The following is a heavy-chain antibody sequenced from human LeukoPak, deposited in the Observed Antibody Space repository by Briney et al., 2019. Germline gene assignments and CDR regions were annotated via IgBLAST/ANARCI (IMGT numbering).Heavy chain of an antibody. CDR3: ARLLGYSQSPELQIDY. V-gene: IGHV4-34*01. J-gene: IGHJ4*02. D-gene: IGHD1-26*01. CDR1: GGSFSGYY. Sequence: KPSETLSLTCAVYGGSFSGYYWSWIRQPPGKGLEWIGEINHSGSTNYNPSLKSRVTISVDTSKNQFSLKLSSVTAADTAVYYCARLLGYSQSPELQIDYWGQGTLVTVSS. CDR2: INHSGST.